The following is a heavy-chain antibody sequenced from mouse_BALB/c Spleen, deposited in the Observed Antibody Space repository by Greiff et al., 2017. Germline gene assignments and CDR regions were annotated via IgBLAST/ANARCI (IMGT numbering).Heavy chain of an antibody. V-gene: IGHV1-18*01. CDR1: GYTFTEYT. Sequence: VQLKESGPELVKPGASVKISCKTSGYTFTEYTMHWVKQSHGKSLEWIGGINPNNGGTSYNQKFKGKATLTVDKSSSTAYMELRSLTSEDSAVYYCAREGGLYEDAMDYWGQGTSVTVSS. CDR2: INPNNGGT. J-gene: IGHJ4*01. D-gene: IGHD1-1*01. CDR3: AREGGLYEDAMDY.